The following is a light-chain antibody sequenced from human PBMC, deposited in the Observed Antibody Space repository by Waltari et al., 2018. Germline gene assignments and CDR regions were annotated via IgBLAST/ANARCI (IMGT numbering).Light chain of an antibody. V-gene: IGLV3-19*01. CDR1: SLRSYY. CDR3: NSRDTSGNHVV. Sequence: SSELTQDPAVSVALGQTVSITFQGDSLRSYYASWYQQKPGQAPVLVIYGKNNRPSGIPDRFSGSTSGNTASLTISGAHAEDEADYYCNSRDTSGNHVVFGGGTKLTVL. J-gene: IGLJ2*01. CDR2: GKN.